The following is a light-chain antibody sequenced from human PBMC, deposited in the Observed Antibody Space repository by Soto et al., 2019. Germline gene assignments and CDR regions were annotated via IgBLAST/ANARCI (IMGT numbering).Light chain of an antibody. J-gene: IGKJ2*01. CDR3: QQSGSSPRT. CDR2: DAS. V-gene: IGKV3-20*01. Sequence: EIVLTQSPGTLSLSPGERATLSCRASQSVSNVYLAWYQQKPGQAPRLLIYDASNSATGIPDRFSGSGSGTDFTLTISRLEPEDFAVYYCQQSGSSPRTFGQGTKLEIK. CDR1: QSVSNVY.